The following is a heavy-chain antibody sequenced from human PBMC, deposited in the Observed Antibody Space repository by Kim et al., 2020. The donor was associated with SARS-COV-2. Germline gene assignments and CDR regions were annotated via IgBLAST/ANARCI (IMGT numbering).Heavy chain of an antibody. V-gene: IGHV3-43*02. J-gene: IGHJ6*02. CDR2: ISGDGGST. CDR3: AKAQRARFGELLTTYYYYGMDV. CDR1: GFTFDDYA. Sequence: GGSLRLSCAASGFTFDDYAMHWVRQAPGKGLEWVSLISGDGGSTYYADSVKGRFTISRDNSKNSLYLQMNSLRTEDTALYYCAKAQRARFGELLTTYYYYGMDVWGQGTTVTVSS. D-gene: IGHD3-10*01.